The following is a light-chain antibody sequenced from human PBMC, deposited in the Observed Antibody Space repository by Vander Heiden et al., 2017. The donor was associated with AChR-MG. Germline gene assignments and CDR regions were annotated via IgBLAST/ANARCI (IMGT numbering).Light chain of an antibody. J-gene: IGLJ1*01. V-gene: IGLV2-23*02. CDR1: SSDVGSYNL. CDR2: EVS. CDR3: CSYAGSSTDG. Sequence: QSALTQPASVSGSPGQSITISCTGTSSDVGSYNLVSWYQQHPGKAPKLMMYEVSKRPSGVSNRFSGSKSGNTASLTISGLQAEDEADYYCCSYAGSSTDGFGTGTKVTVL.